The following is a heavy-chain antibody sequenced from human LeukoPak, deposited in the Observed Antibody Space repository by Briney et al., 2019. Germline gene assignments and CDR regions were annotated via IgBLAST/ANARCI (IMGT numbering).Heavy chain of an antibody. J-gene: IGHJ3*02. D-gene: IGHD4-17*01. V-gene: IGHV4-30-4*08. CDR3: ARVGGDFDAFDI. Sequence: SETLSLTCAVYGGSFSGYYWSWIRQPPGKGLEWIGYIYYSGSTYYNPSLKSRVTISVDTSKNQFSLKLSSVTAADTAVYYCARVGGDFDAFDIWGQGTMVTVSS. CDR1: GGSFSGYY. CDR2: IYYSGST.